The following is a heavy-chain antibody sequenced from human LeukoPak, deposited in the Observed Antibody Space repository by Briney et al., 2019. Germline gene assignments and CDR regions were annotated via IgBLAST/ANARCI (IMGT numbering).Heavy chain of an antibody. J-gene: IGHJ6*03. CDR2: INWNCGST. CDR1: GFTFDYYG. D-gene: IGHD4-17*01. Sequence: GASTRLSCAATGFTFDYYGMSSVRQTPGKGLGWVYIINWNCGSTGYADSVKGRFTIPRGNAKNPLYLQMHSLRAEDTALYYCARERGATVDYYYYCYMDVWGKGTTVTVSS. V-gene: IGHV3-20*04. CDR3: ARERGATVDYYYYCYMDV.